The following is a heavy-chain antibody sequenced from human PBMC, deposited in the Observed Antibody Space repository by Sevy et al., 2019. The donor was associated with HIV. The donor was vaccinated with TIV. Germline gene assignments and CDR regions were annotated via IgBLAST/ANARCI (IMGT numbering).Heavy chain of an antibody. V-gene: IGHV3-48*02. J-gene: IGHJ5*02. Sequence: GGSLRLSCAASGFTFSSYSMNWVRQAPGKGLEWVSYISSSSSTIYYADSVKGRFTISRDNAKNSQYLQMNSLRDEDTAVYYCARVGDFWSGYYSDWFDPWGQGTLVTVSS. CDR3: ARVGDFWSGYYSDWFDP. CDR2: ISSSSSTI. D-gene: IGHD3-3*01. CDR1: GFTFSSYS.